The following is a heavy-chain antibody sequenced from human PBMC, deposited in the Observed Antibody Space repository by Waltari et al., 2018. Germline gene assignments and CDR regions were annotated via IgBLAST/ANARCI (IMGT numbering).Heavy chain of an antibody. D-gene: IGHD5-12*01. J-gene: IGHJ4*02. CDR3: ARLSGYIVDY. V-gene: IGHV4-38-2*01. CDR2: ISHSGST. Sequence: QVQLQESGPGLVKPSETLSLTCAVSGYSISSGYYWGWIRQPPGKGLEWIGSISHSGSTYYNPSLKSRVTISVDTSKNQFSLKLSSVTAADTAVYYCARLSGYIVDYWGQGTLVTVSS. CDR1: GYSISSGYY.